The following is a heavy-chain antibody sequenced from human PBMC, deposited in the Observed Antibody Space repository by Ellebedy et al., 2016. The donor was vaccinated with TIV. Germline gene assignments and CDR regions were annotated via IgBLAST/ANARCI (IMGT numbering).Heavy chain of an antibody. CDR3: AKDSEISGDGYNFFDY. CDR2: TDTDGSST. J-gene: IGHJ4*02. V-gene: IGHV3-74*01. Sequence: GGSLRLSCAASRFTFSSYWMHWVRQAPGKGLVWVSRTDTDGSSTNYADSVKGRFTISRDNAKNSLYLQMNSLRAEDTALYYCAKDSEISGDGYNFFDYWGQGTLVTVSS. CDR1: RFTFSSYW. D-gene: IGHD5-24*01.